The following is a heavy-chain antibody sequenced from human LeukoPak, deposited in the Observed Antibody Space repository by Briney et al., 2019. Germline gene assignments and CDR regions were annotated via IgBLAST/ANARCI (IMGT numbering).Heavy chain of an antibody. CDR3: ARVTICSSTSCYRFDP. CDR1: GGSISSSSYY. CDR2: IYYSGST. J-gene: IGHJ5*02. Sequence: SETLSLTCTVSGGSISSSSYYWGWIRQPPGKGLEWIGSIYYSGSTYYNPSLKSRVTISVDTSKNQFSLKLSSVTAADTAVYYCARVTICSSTSCYRFDPWGQGTLVTVSS. V-gene: IGHV4-39*07. D-gene: IGHD2-2*02.